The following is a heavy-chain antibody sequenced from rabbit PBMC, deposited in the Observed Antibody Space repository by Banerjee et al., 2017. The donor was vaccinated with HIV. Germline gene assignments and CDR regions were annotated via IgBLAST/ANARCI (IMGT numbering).Heavy chain of an antibody. CDR1: GFSFSSSYY. CDR2: IYAGSSGST. D-gene: IGHD6-1*01. CDR3: ARGGAGYAGYGYATLGYYFNL. J-gene: IGHJ4*01. V-gene: IGHV1S40*01. Sequence: QSLEESGGDLVKPGASLTLTCTASGFSFSSSYYMCWVRQAPGKGLEWIACIYAGSSGSTYYASWAKGRFTISKTSSTTVTLQMTSLTAADTATYFCARGGAGYAGYGYATLGYYFNLWGPGTLVTVS.